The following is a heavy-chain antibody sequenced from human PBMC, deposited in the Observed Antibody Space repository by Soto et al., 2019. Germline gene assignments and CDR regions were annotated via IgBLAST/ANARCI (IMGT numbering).Heavy chain of an antibody. CDR1: GGTFSSYA. J-gene: IGHJ6*02. CDR3: ARGYCSGGSCYSGYYYYYGMDV. D-gene: IGHD2-15*01. V-gene: IGHV1-69*06. Sequence: QVQLVQSGAEVKKPGSSVKVSCKASGGTFSSYAISWVRQAPGQGLEWMGGIIPIFGTANYAQKFQGRVTITADKSTSTAYMELSSLRSEDTAVHYCARGYCSGGSCYSGYYYYYGMDVWGQGTTVTVSS. CDR2: IIPIFGTA.